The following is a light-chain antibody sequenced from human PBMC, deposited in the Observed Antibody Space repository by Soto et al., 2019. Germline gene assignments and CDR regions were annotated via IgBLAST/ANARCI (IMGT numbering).Light chain of an antibody. V-gene: IGLV1-44*01. CDR3: ATWDDSLNGLV. CDR2: SNN. CDR1: FSNIGSNT. J-gene: IGLJ2*01. Sequence: QSVLTQPPSASGTPGQRVTISCSGTFSNIGSNTVNWYQQLPGTAPKLLIYSNNQRPSGVPDRFSGSKSGTSASLAISGLQSEDEADYYCATWDDSLNGLVFGGGTKVTVL.